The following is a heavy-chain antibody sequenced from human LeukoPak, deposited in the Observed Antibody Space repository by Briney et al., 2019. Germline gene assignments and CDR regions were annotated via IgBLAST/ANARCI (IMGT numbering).Heavy chain of an antibody. CDR3: ARDGRIRFPVTNWFDP. Sequence: PSETLSLTCTVSGYSISTGYYWGWIRQPPGKGLEWIASINHSGSTYYNLSLKSRVTISVDTSKNQFSLRLSSVTAADTAVYYCARDGRIRFPVTNWFDPWGQGTLVTVSS. V-gene: IGHV4-38-2*02. CDR1: GYSISTGYY. CDR2: INHSGST. J-gene: IGHJ5*02. D-gene: IGHD3-3*01.